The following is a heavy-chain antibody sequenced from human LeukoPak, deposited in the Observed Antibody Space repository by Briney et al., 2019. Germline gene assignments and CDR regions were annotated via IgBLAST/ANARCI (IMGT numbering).Heavy chain of an antibody. D-gene: IGHD6-19*01. J-gene: IGHJ4*02. CDR2: IYSSDNT. CDR1: GFTVSNNY. V-gene: IGHV3-53*01. Sequence: GGSLILSCAASGFTVSNNYMSWVRQAPGKGLEWVSIIYSSDNTYYADSVKGRFTISRDNAKNTVYLQMNNVRAEDTAVYYCARGITNIAVGDYWGQGTLVTVSS. CDR3: ARGITNIAVGDY.